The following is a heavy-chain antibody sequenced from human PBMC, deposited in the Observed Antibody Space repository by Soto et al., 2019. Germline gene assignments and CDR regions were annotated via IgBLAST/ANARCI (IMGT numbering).Heavy chain of an antibody. V-gene: IGHV3-72*01. CDR1: GFTLSYHY. Sequence: GGSLRLSCAGSGFTLSYHYIDWVRQAPGKGLEWVGRSRDKPQGYSAAYAASVKGRFTTSRDESKNSAYLQMNSLKTEDTAVYYCVRATYFSDSSGYTRCLDYWGQGTLVTVSS. J-gene: IGHJ4*02. CDR3: VRATYFSDSSGYTRCLDY. D-gene: IGHD3-22*01. CDR2: SRDKPQGYSA.